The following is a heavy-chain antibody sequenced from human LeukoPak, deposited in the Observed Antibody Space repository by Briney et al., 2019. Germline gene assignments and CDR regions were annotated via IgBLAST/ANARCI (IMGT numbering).Heavy chain of an antibody. V-gene: IGHV1-18*01. CDR2: ISIYNGNT. CDR1: GYTFTNYG. CDR3: ARITYDFWSGYYMPDDP. Sequence: ASVKVSCKASGYTFTNYGISWVRQAPGQGLEWMGWISIYNGNTDYAQKLRGRVTMTTDTSTSTDYMGLRSLRSDDTAVYYCARITYDFWSGYYMPDDPWGQGTLVTVSS. J-gene: IGHJ5*02. D-gene: IGHD3-3*01.